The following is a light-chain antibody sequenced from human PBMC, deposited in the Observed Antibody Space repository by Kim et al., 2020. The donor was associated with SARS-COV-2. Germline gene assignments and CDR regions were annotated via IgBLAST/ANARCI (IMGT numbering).Light chain of an antibody. Sequence: APGKTAWITCGGNNIGDKNVHWYHQKPGQAPVLVVYDDSARPSGIPERFSGSNSANTATLTISRVEAGDEADYYCQVWDSGSDHVVFGGGTQLTVL. CDR3: QVWDSGSDHVV. V-gene: IGLV3-21*03. J-gene: IGLJ2*01. CDR1: NIGDKN. CDR2: DDS.